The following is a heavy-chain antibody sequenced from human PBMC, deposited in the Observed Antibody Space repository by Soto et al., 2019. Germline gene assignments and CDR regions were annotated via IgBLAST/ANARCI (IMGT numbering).Heavy chain of an antibody. CDR1: GYTFTSHA. CDR2: INVVNGQI. Sequence: VQLVQSGAEEKKPGASVKVSCKASGYTFTSHAMHWVRQAPEQMLEWLGWINVVNGQIKYSQNFQGRVTITTDTSASTAYMEVSSLRSEDTAVFYCARSYGSGTFYGMDVWGQGTTVTVSS. J-gene: IGHJ6*02. D-gene: IGHD3-10*01. CDR3: ARSYGSGTFYGMDV. V-gene: IGHV1-3*05.